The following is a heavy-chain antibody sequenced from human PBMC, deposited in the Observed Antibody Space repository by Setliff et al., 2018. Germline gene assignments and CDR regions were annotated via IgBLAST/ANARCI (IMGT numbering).Heavy chain of an antibody. CDR3: ARSKSSSGWLNWFDP. D-gene: IGHD6-19*01. V-gene: IGHV5-51*01. CDR1: GYSFTSYW. J-gene: IGHJ5*02. CDR2: IYPGDSDT. Sequence: GESLKISCKDSGYSFTSYWIGWVRQMPGKGLEWMGIIYPGDSDTRYSPSFQGQVTISADTSKNQFSLKLSSVTAADTAVYYCARSKSSSGWLNWFDPWGQGTLVTVSS.